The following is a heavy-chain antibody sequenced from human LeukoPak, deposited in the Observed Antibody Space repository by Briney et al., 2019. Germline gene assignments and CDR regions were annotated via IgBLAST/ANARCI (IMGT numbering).Heavy chain of an antibody. V-gene: IGHV1-24*01. CDR2: FDPEDGET. J-gene: IGHJ3*02. CDR3: ATQSAVAGPDAFDI. Sequence: GASVKVSCKVSGYTLTELSMHWVRQAPGKGLEWMGGFDPEDGETIYAQKFQGRVTMTEDTSTDTAYMELSSLRSEDTAVYYCATQSAVAGPDAFDIWGQGTMVTVSS. D-gene: IGHD6-19*01. CDR1: GYTLTELS.